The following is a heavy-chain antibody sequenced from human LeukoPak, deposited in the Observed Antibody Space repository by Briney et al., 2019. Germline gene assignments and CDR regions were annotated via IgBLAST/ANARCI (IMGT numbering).Heavy chain of an antibody. CDR2: MNPNSGNT. D-gene: IGHD3-10*01. Sequence: ASVKVSCKASGYTYTSYDINWVRQATGQGLEWMGWMNPNSGNTGYAQKFQGRVTMTRNTSISTAYMELSSLRSEDTAVYYCARGLSITMVRGAYGMDVWGQGTRVTVSS. V-gene: IGHV1-8*01. J-gene: IGHJ6*02. CDR1: GYTYTSYD. CDR3: ARGLSITMVRGAYGMDV.